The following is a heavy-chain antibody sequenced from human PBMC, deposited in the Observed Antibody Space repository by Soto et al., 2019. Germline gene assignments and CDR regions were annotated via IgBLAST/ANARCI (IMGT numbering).Heavy chain of an antibody. CDR3: ARVARKYYYDGLTVY. J-gene: IGHJ4*02. CDR2: ISAYNGNT. Sequence: ASVKVSCKASGYTFTSYSVSWVRQAPGQGLEWMGWISAYNGNTNYAQKFQGRVTMTTDTSTSTAYMELRSLRSDDTAVYYCARVARKYYYDGLTVYWGQGTLVTVSS. D-gene: IGHD3-22*01. V-gene: IGHV1-18*04. CDR1: GYTFTSYS.